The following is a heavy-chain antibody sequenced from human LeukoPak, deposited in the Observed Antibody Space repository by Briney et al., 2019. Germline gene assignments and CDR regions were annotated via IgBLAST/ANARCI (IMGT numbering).Heavy chain of an antibody. D-gene: IGHD3-22*01. CDR1: GFTFSSYA. J-gene: IGHJ3*02. CDR2: ISGSGGST. Sequence: GGSLRLSCAASGFTFSSYAMSWVRQAPGKGLEWVSAISGSGGSTYYADSVKGRFTISRDNSKNTLYLQMNSLRAEDTAVYYCAKHYYDSSGYYPDAFDIWGQGTMVTVSS. CDR3: AKHYYDSSGYYPDAFDI. V-gene: IGHV3-23*01.